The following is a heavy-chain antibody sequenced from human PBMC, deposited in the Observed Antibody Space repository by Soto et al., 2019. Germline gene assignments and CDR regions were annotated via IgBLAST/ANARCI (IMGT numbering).Heavy chain of an antibody. J-gene: IGHJ3*02. V-gene: IGHV1-8*01. CDR1: GYTFTSYD. CDR3: ARVVVVAATRAFDI. CDR2: MNPNSGNT. D-gene: IGHD2-15*01. Sequence: ASVKVSCKASGYTFTSYDINCVRQATGQGLEWMGWMNPNSGNTGYAQKFQGRVTMTRNTSISTAYMELSSLRSEDTAVYYCARVVVVAATRAFDIWGQGTMVTVSS.